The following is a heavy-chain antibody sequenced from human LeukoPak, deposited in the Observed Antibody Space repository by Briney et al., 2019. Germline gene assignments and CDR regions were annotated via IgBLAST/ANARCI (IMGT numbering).Heavy chain of an antibody. J-gene: IGHJ6*03. CDR1: GFTFSSYS. CDR3: ARPIAVAGTNYYYYMDV. CDR2: ISSSSSYI. D-gene: IGHD6-19*01. V-gene: IGHV3-21*01. Sequence: PGGSLRLSCAASGFTFSSYSMNWVRQAPGKGLEWVSSISSSSSYIYYADSVKGRLTISRDNAKNSLYLQMNSLRAEDTAVYYCARPIAVAGTNYYYYMDVWGKGTTVTVSS.